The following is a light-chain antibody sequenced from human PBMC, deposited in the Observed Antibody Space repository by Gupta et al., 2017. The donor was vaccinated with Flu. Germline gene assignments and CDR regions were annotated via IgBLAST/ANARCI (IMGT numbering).Light chain of an antibody. V-gene: IGLV2-23*02. J-gene: IGLJ2*01. CDR3: CSYINTSTPV. CDR1: SSDVGSSKF. CDR2: DVS. Sequence: QSALAQPASVSGSPGQSITISCTGTSSDVGSSKFVSWYQQHPGKAPKLIIYDVSQRPSGVSIRFSGSKSGNTASLTISGLQAEDEADYYCCSYINTSTPVFGGGTKVTVL.